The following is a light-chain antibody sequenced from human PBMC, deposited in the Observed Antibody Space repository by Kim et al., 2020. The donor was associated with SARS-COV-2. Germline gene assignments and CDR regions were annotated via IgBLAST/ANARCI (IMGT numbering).Light chain of an antibody. V-gene: IGKV1-6*01. CDR2: GAS. Sequence: AIQMTQSPSSVSASVGDRVTITCRASQGIRSDLGWYQQKPGKAPNLLIYGASSLQSGVPSRFSGSGSGTDFTLTISSLQPEDIGTYYCLQDYNYPLTFGGGTKVDIK. CDR1: QGIRSD. CDR3: LQDYNYPLT. J-gene: IGKJ4*01.